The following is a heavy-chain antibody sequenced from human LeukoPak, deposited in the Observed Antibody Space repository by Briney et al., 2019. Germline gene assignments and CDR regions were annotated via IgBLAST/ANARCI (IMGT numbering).Heavy chain of an antibody. V-gene: IGHV1-24*01. CDR3: ATDLGRFGELLNY. D-gene: IGHD3-10*01. CDR2: FDPEDGET. J-gene: IGHJ4*02. Sequence: GASVKVSCKVSGYTLTELSMHWVRQAPGKGLECMGGFDPEDGETIYAQKFQGRVTMTEDTSTDTAYMELSSLRSEDTAVYYCATDLGRFGELLNYWGQGTLVTVSS. CDR1: GYTLTELS.